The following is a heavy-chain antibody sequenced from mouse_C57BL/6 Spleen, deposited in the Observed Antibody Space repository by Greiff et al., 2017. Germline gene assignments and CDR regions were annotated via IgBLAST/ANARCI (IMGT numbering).Heavy chain of an antibody. CDR3: ARYGYYGSGAMDY. J-gene: IGHJ4*01. CDR1: GFTFTDYY. V-gene: IGHV7-3*01. Sequence: EVKVVESGGGLVQPGGSLSLSCAASGFTFTDYYMSWVRQPPGKALEWLGFIRNKANGYTTEYSASVKGRFTISRDNSQSILYLQMNALRAEDSATYYCARYGYYGSGAMDYWGQGTSVTVSS. D-gene: IGHD1-1*01. CDR2: IRNKANGYTT.